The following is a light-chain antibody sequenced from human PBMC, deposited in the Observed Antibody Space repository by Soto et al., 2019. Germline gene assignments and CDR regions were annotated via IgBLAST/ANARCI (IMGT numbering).Light chain of an antibody. CDR1: QSVLSSSNSKSY. V-gene: IGKV4-1*01. CDR3: QQYYTTPLT. Sequence: DIVMTQSPDSLAVSLGERATIKCKSSQSVLSSSNSKSYLAWYQQTPGQPPKLLISWASTRESGVPDRFSGSGSGTDFTLTISSLQSADVAVYYCQQYYTTPLTFGGGTKVEIK. CDR2: WAS. J-gene: IGKJ4*01.